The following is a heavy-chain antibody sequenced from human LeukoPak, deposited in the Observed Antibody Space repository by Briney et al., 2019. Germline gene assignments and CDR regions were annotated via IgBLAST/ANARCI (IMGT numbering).Heavy chain of an antibody. CDR1: GFTFSRYW. CDR2: IKVDGSEK. J-gene: IGHJ6*03. D-gene: IGHD2-15*01. CDR3: ARQKAVVVVAATPDEDYGDYVDYYYYMDV. V-gene: IGHV3-7*01. Sequence: PGGSLRLSCAASGFTFSRYWMSWVRQAPGKGLEWVANIKVDGSEKYYVDSVKGRLTISRDNAKNSLSLQIKSLRAEDTAVYYCARQKAVVVVAATPDEDYGDYVDYYYYMDVWGKGTTVTVSS.